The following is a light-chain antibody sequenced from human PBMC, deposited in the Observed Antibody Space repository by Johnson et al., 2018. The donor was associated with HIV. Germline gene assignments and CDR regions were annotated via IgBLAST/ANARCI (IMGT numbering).Light chain of an antibody. Sequence: QSVLTQPPSVSAAPGQKVTISCSGNTSKIENNYVSWYQQFPERAPKLLIYDNTKRPSGIPDRFSGSKFGTSATLGITGLQTGDEADYYCGTWDSSLSAHFVFGTGTKVTVL. CDR1: TSKIENNY. CDR3: GTWDSSLSAHFV. J-gene: IGLJ1*01. V-gene: IGLV1-51*01. CDR2: DNT.